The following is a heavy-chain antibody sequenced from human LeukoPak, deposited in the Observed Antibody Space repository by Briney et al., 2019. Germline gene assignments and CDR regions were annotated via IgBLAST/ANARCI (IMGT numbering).Heavy chain of an antibody. Sequence: SLTLSCSPSAFTFDVFAMQGVPPAPGEGRECGLGITRNRGSIAYADSVKSRFTISRDNAKSSLYLPMNSLRAEDTALYYCAKDMLRSGLGCGSEYSSSHGAFDIWGQGTMVTDSS. CDR3: AKDMLRSGLGCGSEYSSSHGAFDI. CDR1: AFTFDVFA. J-gene: IGHJ3*02. CDR2: ITRNRGSI. V-gene: IGHV3-9*01. D-gene: IGHD6-6*01.